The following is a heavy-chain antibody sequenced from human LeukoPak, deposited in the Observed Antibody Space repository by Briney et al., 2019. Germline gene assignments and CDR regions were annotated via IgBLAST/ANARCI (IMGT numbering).Heavy chain of an antibody. CDR1: GYTFTSYG. Sequence: GASVKVSCKASGYTFTSYGISWVRQAPGQGLEWMGWISAYNGNTNYAQKLQGRVTMTTDTSTSTAYMELRSLRSDDTAVYYCARDLEDILTGYGGTDAFDIWGQGTMVTVSS. V-gene: IGHV1-18*01. CDR2: ISAYNGNT. D-gene: IGHD3-9*01. J-gene: IGHJ3*02. CDR3: ARDLEDILTGYGGTDAFDI.